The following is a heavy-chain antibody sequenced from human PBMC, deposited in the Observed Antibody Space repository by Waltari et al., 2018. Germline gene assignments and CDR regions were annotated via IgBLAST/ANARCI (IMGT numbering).Heavy chain of an antibody. Sequence: QVQLVQSGAEVKKPGSSVKVSCKASGGTFSSYAISWVRQAPGQGLEWMGGIIPILGTANDAQKFQGRVTITADESTSTAYMELSSLRSEDTAVYYCARTPMIVVKGYYFDYWGQGTLVTVSS. J-gene: IGHJ4*02. V-gene: IGHV1-69*01. D-gene: IGHD3-22*01. CDR2: IIPILGTA. CDR1: GGTFSSYA. CDR3: ARTPMIVVKGYYFDY.